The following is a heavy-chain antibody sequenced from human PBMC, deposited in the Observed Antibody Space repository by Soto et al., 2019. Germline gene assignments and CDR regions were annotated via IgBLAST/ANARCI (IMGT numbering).Heavy chain of an antibody. D-gene: IGHD4-17*01. CDR1: GYTFTNYW. J-gene: IGHJ6*02. V-gene: IGHV5-51*01. CDR2: IYPGDSDT. Sequence: PGESLKISCKGSGYTFTNYWIVWVRQIPGKGLEWMGIIYPGDSDTRYSPSFQGQVTISADRSISTAYLQWSSLKASDTGMHYCARYPTLTDYFFHGMDVWGHGTTVTVSS. CDR3: ARYPTLTDYFFHGMDV.